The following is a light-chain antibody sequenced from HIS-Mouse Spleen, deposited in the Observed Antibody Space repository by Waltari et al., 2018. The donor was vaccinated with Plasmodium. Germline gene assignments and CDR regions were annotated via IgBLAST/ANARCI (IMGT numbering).Light chain of an antibody. CDR1: ALPNKY. Sequence: SYELTQPPSVSVSPGQTARITCSGAALPNKYAYWYQQKSGQAPVLVIYEESKRPSGSPGRFSGSSSGTMANLTISGAQVEDEADYYCYSTDSSGNHRVFGGGTKLTVL. J-gene: IGLJ3*02. CDR2: EES. V-gene: IGLV3-10*01. CDR3: YSTDSSGNHRV.